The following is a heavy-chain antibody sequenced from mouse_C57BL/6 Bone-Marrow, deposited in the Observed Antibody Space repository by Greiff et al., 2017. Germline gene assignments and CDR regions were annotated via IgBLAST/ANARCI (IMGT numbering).Heavy chain of an antibody. V-gene: IGHV3-6*01. Sequence: EVQLQQSGPGLVKPSQSLSLTCSVTGYSITSGYYWNWIRQFPGNKLEWMGYISYDGSNNYNPSLKNRISITRDTSKNQFFLKLNSVTTEDTTTYYCAREVYYDYDCYAMDYWGQGTSVTVSS. CDR1: GYSITSGYY. CDR3: AREVYYDYDCYAMDY. J-gene: IGHJ4*01. D-gene: IGHD2-4*01. CDR2: ISYDGSN.